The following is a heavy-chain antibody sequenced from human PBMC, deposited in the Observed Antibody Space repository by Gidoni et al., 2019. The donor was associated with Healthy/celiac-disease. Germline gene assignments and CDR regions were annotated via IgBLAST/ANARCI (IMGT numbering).Heavy chain of an antibody. Sequence: QVQLVESGRGVVQPGRSLRLSCAASGFTFSSYAMHWVRQAPGKGLEWVAVISYDGSNKYYADSVKGRFTISRDNSKNTLYLQMNSLRAEDTAVYYCARGVGYNWFDPWGQGTLVTVSS. CDR2: ISYDGSNK. CDR1: GFTFSSYA. D-gene: IGHD1-26*01. V-gene: IGHV3-30*01. CDR3: ARGVGYNWFDP. J-gene: IGHJ5*02.